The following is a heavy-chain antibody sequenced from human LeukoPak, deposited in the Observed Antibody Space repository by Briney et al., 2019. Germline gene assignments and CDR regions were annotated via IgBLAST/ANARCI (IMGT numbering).Heavy chain of an antibody. CDR3: ARANFLYCSSTTCLFDY. Sequence: ASVKVSFKASGYTYTDHHLHWVRQTPGQGFEWMGWINPTSVYTNNAQTYQARVSMTSATSISTAHMEMGRLRSDATAVYDCARANFLYCSSTTCLFDYWGQGTLVTVSS. CDR1: GYTYTDHH. CDR2: INPTSVYT. V-gene: IGHV1-2*02. D-gene: IGHD2-2*01. J-gene: IGHJ4*02.